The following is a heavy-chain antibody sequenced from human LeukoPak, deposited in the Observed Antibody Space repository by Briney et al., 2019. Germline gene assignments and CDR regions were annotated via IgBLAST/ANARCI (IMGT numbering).Heavy chain of an antibody. CDR3: ARGSITMVRGVTDDAFDI. D-gene: IGHD3-10*01. CDR1: SGSISSGDYY. V-gene: IGHV4-30-4*01. Sequence: PSETLSLTCTVSSGSISSGDYYWSWIRQPPGKGLEWIGYIYYSGSTYYNPSLKSRVTISVDTSKNQFSLKLSSVTAADTAVYYCARGSITMVRGVTDDAFDIWGQGTMVTVSS. J-gene: IGHJ3*02. CDR2: IYYSGST.